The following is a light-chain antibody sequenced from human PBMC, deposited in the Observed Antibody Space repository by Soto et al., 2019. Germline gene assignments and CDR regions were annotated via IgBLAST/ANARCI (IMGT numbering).Light chain of an antibody. V-gene: IGKV1-39*01. J-gene: IGKJ1*01. CDR1: QGISTY. CDR2: AAS. Sequence: DIQMTQSPSSLSASVVDRVTITCRASQGISTYLNWYQQKPGKAPKVLIYAASSLQSGVPSRFSGSGSGTDFTLTISSLQPEDFATYYCQQSYSTPRTFGQGTKVDIK. CDR3: QQSYSTPRT.